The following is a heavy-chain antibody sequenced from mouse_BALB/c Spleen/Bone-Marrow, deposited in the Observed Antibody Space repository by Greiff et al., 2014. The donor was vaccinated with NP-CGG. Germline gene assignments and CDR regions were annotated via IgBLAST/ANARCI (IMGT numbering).Heavy chain of an antibody. D-gene: IGHD1-1*01. CDR2: ISSGGSYT. V-gene: IGHV5-9-3*01. CDR3: ARQDYYGSSPHWYFDV. CDR1: GFIFSSCA. J-gene: IGHJ1*01. Sequence: EVKLVESGGGLVKPGGSLKLSCAASGFIFSSCAMSWVRQTPEKRLEWVATISSGGSYTYYADSVKGRFTISRDTAKNTLYLQMSSLRSEDTAMYYCARQDYYGSSPHWYFDVWGAGTTVTVSS.